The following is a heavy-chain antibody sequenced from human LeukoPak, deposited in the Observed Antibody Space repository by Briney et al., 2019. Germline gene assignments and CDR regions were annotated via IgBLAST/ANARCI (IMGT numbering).Heavy chain of an antibody. D-gene: IGHD3-9*01. Sequence: ASVKVSCKASGYTFTSHGISWVRQAPGQGLEWMGWISAYNDNTNYAQKLQGRVTMTTDTSTSTAYMELRSLRSDDTAVYYCARVHYDILTGYSYFDYWGQGTLVTVSS. J-gene: IGHJ4*02. CDR1: GYTFTSHG. CDR2: ISAYNDNT. CDR3: ARVHYDILTGYSYFDY. V-gene: IGHV1-18*01.